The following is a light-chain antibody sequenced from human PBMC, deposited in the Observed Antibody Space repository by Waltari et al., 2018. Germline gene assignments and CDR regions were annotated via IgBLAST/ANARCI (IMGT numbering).Light chain of an antibody. J-gene: IGKJ2*01. Sequence: AIQMTQSPSSLSASVGDRITITCRASQGIRNDLGWYQQKPGKAPKLLIYAASSLQSGVPSRFSGSGAGTEFTRTISSLQPEDFATYYCLQDYNSPYTFGQGTKLEIK. CDR1: QGIRND. CDR2: AAS. V-gene: IGKV1-6*01. CDR3: LQDYNSPYT.